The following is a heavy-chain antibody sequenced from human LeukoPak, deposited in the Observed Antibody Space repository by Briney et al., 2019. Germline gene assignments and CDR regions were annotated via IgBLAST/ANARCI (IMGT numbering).Heavy chain of an antibody. CDR1: GFSVRSNY. CDR2: IYSGGGT. CDR3: ARNYYDSSAYYYFDY. J-gene: IGHJ4*02. D-gene: IGHD3-22*01. Sequence: GGSLRHSCAASGFSVRSNYMSWVRQAPGKGLEWVSLIYSGGGTYYADSVKGRFTISRDNSKNTLYLQMNSLRAEDTAVYYCARNYYDSSAYYYFDYWGQGTLVTVSS. V-gene: IGHV3-66*01.